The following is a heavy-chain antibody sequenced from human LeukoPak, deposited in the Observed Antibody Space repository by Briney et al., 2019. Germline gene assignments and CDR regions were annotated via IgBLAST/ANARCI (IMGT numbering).Heavy chain of an antibody. V-gene: IGHV4-38-2*01. CDR3: AKVGAYGDYARHDY. J-gene: IGHJ4*02. CDR1: GYSISSGSY. Sequence: SETLSLTCAVSGYSISSGSYWGWIRQPPGKGLEWIGNMFHSGDTYHNPSLKSRVTISADTSKNQFSLKLTPVTAADTAVYYCAKVGAYGDYARHDYWGQGTLVTVSS. D-gene: IGHD4-17*01. CDR2: MFHSGDT.